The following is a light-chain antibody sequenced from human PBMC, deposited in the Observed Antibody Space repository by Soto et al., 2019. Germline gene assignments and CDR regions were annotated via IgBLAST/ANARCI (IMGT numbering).Light chain of an antibody. CDR2: KAS. Sequence: DIQMTQSPSTLSASVGDRVTITCRASQTISYWLAWYQQKPGKAPNLLISKASSLESGVPSRFSGSGSGTEVTLTISSLQPDDFATYYCQQYDTYPLTFGGGTKVEIK. CDR1: QTISYW. J-gene: IGKJ4*01. V-gene: IGKV1-5*03. CDR3: QQYDTYPLT.